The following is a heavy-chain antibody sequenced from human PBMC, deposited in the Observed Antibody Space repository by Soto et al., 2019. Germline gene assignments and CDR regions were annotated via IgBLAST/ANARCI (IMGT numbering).Heavy chain of an antibody. Sequence: VQLVESGGGLVQPGGSLRLSCAASGFTLSDYSMHWVRQAAGKGLEYVSVIIYKGDTTYYANSVKGRFTISRDNSKNTLYLQMGSLRAEDMAVYYCARVSGLGQAAFDIWGQGTMVTVSS. CDR3: ARVSGLGQAAFDI. V-gene: IGHV3-64*01. CDR1: GFTLSDYS. D-gene: IGHD1-1*01. J-gene: IGHJ3*02. CDR2: IIYKGDTT.